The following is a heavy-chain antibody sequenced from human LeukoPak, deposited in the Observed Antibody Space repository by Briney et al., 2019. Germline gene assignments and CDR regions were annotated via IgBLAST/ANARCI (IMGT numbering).Heavy chain of an antibody. Sequence: GGSLRLSCAASGFTLSDYYMSWIRQAPGKGLEWVSYIISSGIYTNYADSVKGRFTISRDNAKNSLYLQMSSLRVEDTAVYYCARAAIAGAGKYYFDYWGQGSLVTVSS. CDR3: ARAAIAGAGKYYFDY. J-gene: IGHJ4*02. D-gene: IGHD6-13*01. CDR1: GFTLSDYY. CDR2: IISSGIYT. V-gene: IGHV3-11*05.